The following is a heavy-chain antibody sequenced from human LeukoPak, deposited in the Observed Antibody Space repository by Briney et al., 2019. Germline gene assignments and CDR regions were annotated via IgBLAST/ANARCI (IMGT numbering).Heavy chain of an antibody. J-gene: IGHJ5*02. D-gene: IGHD5-18*01. CDR1: GYTLTELS. Sequence: ASVKVSCKVSGYTLTELSMHWVRQAPGKGLEWMGGFDPEDGETIYAQKFQGRVTMTRNTSISTAYMELSSLRSEDTAVYYCARLGSYGFRNWFDPWGQGTLVTVSS. CDR2: FDPEDGET. V-gene: IGHV1-24*01. CDR3: ARLGSYGFRNWFDP.